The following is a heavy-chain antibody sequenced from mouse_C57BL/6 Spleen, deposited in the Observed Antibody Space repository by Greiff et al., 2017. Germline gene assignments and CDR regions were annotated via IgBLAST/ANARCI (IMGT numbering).Heavy chain of an antibody. V-gene: IGHV5-17*01. CDR2: ISSGSSTI. CDR1: GFTFSDYG. CDR3: ARGLIEGAMDY. D-gene: IGHD3-1*01. Sequence: EVKLMESGGGLVKPGGSLKLSCAASGFTFSDYGMHWVRQAPEKGLEWVAYISSGSSTIYYADTVKGRFTISRDNAKNTLFLQMTSLRSEDTAMYYCARGLIEGAMDYWGQGTSVTVSS. J-gene: IGHJ4*01.